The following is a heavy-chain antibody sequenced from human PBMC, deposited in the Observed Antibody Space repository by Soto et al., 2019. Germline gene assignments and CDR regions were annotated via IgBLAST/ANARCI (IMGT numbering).Heavy chain of an antibody. Sequence: QVQLVQSGAEVKKPGSSVKFSCKASGGTFSSYAISWVRQAPGQGLEWMGGIIPIFGTANYAQKFQGRVTITADESTSTAYMELNSLRSEDTAVYYCARGYYDSSGYYGWFDPWGQGTLVTVSS. D-gene: IGHD3-22*01. CDR3: ARGYYDSSGYYGWFDP. J-gene: IGHJ5*02. CDR2: IIPIFGTA. V-gene: IGHV1-69*01. CDR1: GGTFSSYA.